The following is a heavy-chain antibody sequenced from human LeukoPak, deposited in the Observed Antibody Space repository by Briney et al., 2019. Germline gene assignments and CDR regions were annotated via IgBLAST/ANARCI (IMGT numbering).Heavy chain of an antibody. CDR2: INPNSGGT. D-gene: IGHD5-18*01. Sequence: ASVKVSCKASGYTFTGYYMHWVRQAPGQGLEWMGWINPNSGGTNYAQKFQGRVTMTRDTSISTAYMELSRLRSDDMAVYYCARDQWIQPLTGYYYYYMDVWGKGTTVTVSS. J-gene: IGHJ6*03. CDR1: GYTFTGYY. V-gene: IGHV1-2*02. CDR3: ARDQWIQPLTGYYYYYMDV.